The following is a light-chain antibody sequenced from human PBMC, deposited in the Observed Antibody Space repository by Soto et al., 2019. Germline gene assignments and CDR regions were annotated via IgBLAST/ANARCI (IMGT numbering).Light chain of an antibody. CDR3: QHSGDFRWT. V-gene: IGKV3-11*01. Sequence: EIVLTQSPATRSLSPGERATLSCRASQSIGLAIAWYQHKPGQAPRRLIYGASSRATGIPDRFSGRGFGTDFTLTISRLGPEDFAVYYCQHSGDFRWTFGQGTKVDIK. CDR1: QSIGLA. CDR2: GAS. J-gene: IGKJ1*01.